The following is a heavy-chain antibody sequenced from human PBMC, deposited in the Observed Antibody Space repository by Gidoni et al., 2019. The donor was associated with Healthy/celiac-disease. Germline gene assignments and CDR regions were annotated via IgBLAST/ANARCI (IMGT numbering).Heavy chain of an antibody. CDR2: IYTSGST. D-gene: IGHD2-21*02. Sequence: QVQLQESGPGLVKPSQTLSLTCTVSGGSIRSGSYYWSWIRQPAGKGLEWIGRIYTSGSTNYNPSLKSRVTISVDTSKNQFSLKLSSVTAADTAVYYCARTFTGGDSPFDYWGQGTLVTVSS. J-gene: IGHJ4*02. CDR3: ARTFTGGDSPFDY. CDR1: GGSIRSGSYY. V-gene: IGHV4-61*02.